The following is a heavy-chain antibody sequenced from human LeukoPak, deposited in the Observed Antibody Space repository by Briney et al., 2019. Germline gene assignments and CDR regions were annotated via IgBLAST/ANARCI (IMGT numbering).Heavy chain of an antibody. CDR1: GFTFSSYA. Sequence: PGGSLRLSCAASGFTFSSYAMSWVRQAPGKGLEWVSVIYSGGSTYYADSVKGRFTISRDNSKNTLYLQMNRLRAEDTAVYYCASMGASPLVGGQGSLVTVSS. V-gene: IGHV3-53*01. J-gene: IGHJ4*02. D-gene: IGHD1-26*01. CDR3: ASMGASPLV. CDR2: IYSGGST.